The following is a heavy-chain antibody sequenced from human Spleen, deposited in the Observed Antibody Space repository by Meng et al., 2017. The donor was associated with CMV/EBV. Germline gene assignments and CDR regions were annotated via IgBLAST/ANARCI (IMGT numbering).Heavy chain of an antibody. CDR1: GFTFITYS. J-gene: IGHJ5*02. Sequence: GESLKISCAASGFTFITYSMGWARQAPGKGLEWVSAISGSGSSTYYADSVKGRFTISRDNAENSLYLQMNSLRAEDTAVYYCARDPSAGDYGSGSYYGTRFDPWGQGTLVTVSS. D-gene: IGHD3-10*01. CDR2: ISGSGSST. CDR3: ARDPSAGDYGSGSYYGTRFDP. V-gene: IGHV3-23*01.